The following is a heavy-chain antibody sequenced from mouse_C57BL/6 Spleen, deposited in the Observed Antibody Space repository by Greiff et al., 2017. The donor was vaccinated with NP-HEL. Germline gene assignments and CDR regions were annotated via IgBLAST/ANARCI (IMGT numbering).Heavy chain of an antibody. V-gene: IGHV5-9*01. Sequence: DVKLVESGGGLVKPGGSLKLSCAASGFTFSSYTMSWVRQTPEKRLEWVATISGGGGNTYYPDSVKGRFTISRDNAKNTLYLQMSSLRSEDTALYYCARTLYYGSSYFPWFAYWGQGTLVTVSA. J-gene: IGHJ3*01. CDR1: GFTFSSYT. CDR3: ARTLYYGSSYFPWFAY. D-gene: IGHD1-1*01. CDR2: ISGGGGNT.